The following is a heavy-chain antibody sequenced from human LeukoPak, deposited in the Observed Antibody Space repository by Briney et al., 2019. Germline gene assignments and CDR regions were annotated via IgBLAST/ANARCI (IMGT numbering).Heavy chain of an antibody. CDR2: ISSSGTYV. V-gene: IGHV3-21*01. D-gene: IGHD2-2*02. CDR1: GFTFSSYS. Sequence: GGSLRLSSAASGFTFSSYSINWLAQAPGKGLEWGSSISSSGTYVYYADPVKGRFTISRDNAKNSLYLQMHSLRAEDTPPPPPARDLGYCSSTSCYNRWFDPWGQGTLVTVSS. J-gene: IGHJ5*02. CDR3: ARDLGYCSSTSCYNRWFDP.